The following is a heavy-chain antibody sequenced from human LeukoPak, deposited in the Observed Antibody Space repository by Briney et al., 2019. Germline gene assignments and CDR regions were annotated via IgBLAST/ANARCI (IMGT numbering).Heavy chain of an antibody. Sequence: GASVKVSCKASGYTFTSYYMHWVRQAPGQGLEWMGGIIPIFGTANYAQKFQGRVTITADESTSTAYMELSSLRSEDTAVYYCARDLGQWLETYYFDYWGQGTLVTVSS. CDR3: ARDLGQWLETYYFDY. CDR2: IIPIFGTA. CDR1: GYTFTSYY. J-gene: IGHJ4*02. V-gene: IGHV1-69*13. D-gene: IGHD6-19*01.